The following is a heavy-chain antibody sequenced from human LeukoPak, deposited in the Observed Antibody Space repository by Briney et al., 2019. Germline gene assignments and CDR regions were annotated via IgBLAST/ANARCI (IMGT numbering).Heavy chain of an antibody. D-gene: IGHD6-13*01. CDR2: IYYSGST. CDR1: GGSISSSSYY. Sequence: KPSETLSLTCTVSGGSISSSSYYWGWIRLPPWKGLEWIGSIYYSGSTYYNPSLKSRVTISVDTSKNQFSLKLSSVTAADTAVYYCARSDSSSFDYWGQGTLVTVSS. CDR3: ARSDSSSFDY. J-gene: IGHJ4*02. V-gene: IGHV4-39*01.